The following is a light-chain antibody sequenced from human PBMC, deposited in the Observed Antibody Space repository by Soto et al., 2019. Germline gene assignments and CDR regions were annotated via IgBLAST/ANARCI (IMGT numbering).Light chain of an antibody. CDR1: QSVLYSSNNKNY. Sequence: DIVMTQSPDSLAVSLGERTTINCKSSQSVLYSSNNKNYLAWYQHKPGQAPRLLIYDASNRATGVPARFSGSGSGTDFTLTISSLEPEDFAVYYCQQRSNWPPITFGQGTRLEIK. V-gene: IGKV4-1*01. CDR2: DAS. J-gene: IGKJ5*01. CDR3: QQRSNWPPIT.